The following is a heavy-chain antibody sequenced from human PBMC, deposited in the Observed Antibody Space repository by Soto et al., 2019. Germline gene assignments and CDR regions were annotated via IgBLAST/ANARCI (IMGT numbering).Heavy chain of an antibody. CDR1: GFTFSSYG. J-gene: IGHJ4*02. D-gene: IGHD3-3*01. CDR2: ISYDGSNK. Sequence: QVQLVESGGGVVQPGRSLRLSCAASGFTFSSYGMHWVRQAPGKGLEWVAVISYDGSNKYYADSVKGRFTISRDNSKNTLYLQMNSLRAEDTAVYYCAKDRFPGDFYGPGYWGQGTLVTVSS. CDR3: AKDRFPGDFYGPGY. V-gene: IGHV3-30*18.